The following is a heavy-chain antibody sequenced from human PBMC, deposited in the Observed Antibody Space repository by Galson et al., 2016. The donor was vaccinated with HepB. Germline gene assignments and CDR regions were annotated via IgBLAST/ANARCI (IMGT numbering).Heavy chain of an antibody. Sequence: SETLSLTCSVSDDSLTSSSFYWGWIRQPPGKGLEWIGSIDSSGNPYHNPSLKSRVTMSADTSKKQFSLNLSSVTAADTAVYFCARSQWLGAFDYWGKGTTVTVSS. J-gene: IGHJ6*04. D-gene: IGHD6-19*01. CDR2: IDSSGNP. V-gene: IGHV4-39*01. CDR3: ARSQWLGAFDY. CDR1: DDSLTSSSFY.